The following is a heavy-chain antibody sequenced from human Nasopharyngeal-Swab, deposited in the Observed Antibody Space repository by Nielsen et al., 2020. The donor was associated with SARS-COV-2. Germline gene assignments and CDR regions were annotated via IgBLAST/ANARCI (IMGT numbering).Heavy chain of an antibody. CDR3: ARARGAYGDYYYYYYTDV. V-gene: IGHV6-1*01. CDR2: TYYRSKWYN. D-gene: IGHD4-17*01. Sequence: SQTLSLTCAISGDSVSSSSAAWNWIRQSPSRGLEWLGRTYYRSKWYNDYAVSVKSRITINPDTSKNQFSLHLNSVTPEETAVYYCARARGAYGDYYYYYYTDVWAKGPRSPSP. CDR1: GDSVSSSSAA. J-gene: IGHJ6*03.